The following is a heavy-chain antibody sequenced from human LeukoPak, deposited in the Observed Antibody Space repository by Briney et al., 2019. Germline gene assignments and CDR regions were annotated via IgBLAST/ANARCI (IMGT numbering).Heavy chain of an antibody. CDR3: ARAGRVAAAGTSYYYYMDV. Sequence: ASVKVSCKASGYTFTGYFIHWVRQAPGQGLEWMGWINPNSGDTNYAQKFQGRVTMTRDTSISTAYMELSRLRSDDTAVYYCARAGRVAAAGTSYYYYMDVWGKGTTVTVSS. J-gene: IGHJ6*03. CDR2: INPNSGDT. V-gene: IGHV1-2*02. CDR1: GYTFTGYF. D-gene: IGHD6-13*01.